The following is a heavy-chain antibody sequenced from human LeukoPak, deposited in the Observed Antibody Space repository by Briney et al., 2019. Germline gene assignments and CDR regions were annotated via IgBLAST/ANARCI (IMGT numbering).Heavy chain of an antibody. J-gene: IGHJ3*02. CDR1: GGSISSYY. Sequence: SQTLSLTCTVSGGSISSYYWSSIRQPSGNGLEWIVYINYSGTTTYNPSLMSRVTISVDTSKNQFSLKLSSVTPSDPAVYYCARRQQEKALYDNSGYHFMGAFYIWGEGRIVAVSS. V-gene: IGHV4-59*01. CDR3: ARRQQEKALYDNSGYHFMGAFYI. CDR2: INYSGTT. D-gene: IGHD3-22*01.